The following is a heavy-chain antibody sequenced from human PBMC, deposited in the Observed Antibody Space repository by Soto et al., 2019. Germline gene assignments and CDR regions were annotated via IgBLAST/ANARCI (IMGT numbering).Heavy chain of an antibody. V-gene: IGHV3-9*01. J-gene: IGHJ3*02. Sequence: EGQLVESGGGLVQPGRSLRLSCVASGFSFDHYAMHWVRQAPGKGLEWVAGITWNSGTKDYGNSVKGRFSISRDNAQKSLHLQMNSLGPEDTALDYCASESEEVRPGALLGASCDIWGQGTLVTVSS. CDR3: ASESEEVRPGALLGASCDI. CDR2: ITWNSGTK. D-gene: IGHD2-2*01. CDR1: GFSFDHYA.